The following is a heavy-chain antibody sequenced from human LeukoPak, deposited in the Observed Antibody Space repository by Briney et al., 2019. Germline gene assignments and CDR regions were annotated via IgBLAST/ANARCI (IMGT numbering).Heavy chain of an antibody. D-gene: IGHD6-19*01. Sequence: GGSLRLSCAAFRFTFTNYSMNWVRQAPGKGMEWVSSISSLSNYIYYADSVEGRFTISRDNAKNSLYLQMNSLRAEDTALYYCARGGENSGFDYWGQGTLVIVSS. CDR2: ISSLSNYI. CDR3: ARGGENSGFDY. J-gene: IGHJ4*02. V-gene: IGHV3-21*01. CDR1: RFTFTNYS.